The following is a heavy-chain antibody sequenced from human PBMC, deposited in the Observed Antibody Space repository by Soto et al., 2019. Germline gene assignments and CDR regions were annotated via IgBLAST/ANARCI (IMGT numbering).Heavy chain of an antibody. V-gene: IGHV3-23*01. J-gene: IGHJ5*02. D-gene: IGHD6-13*01. Sequence: VQLLEFGGGLVQPGRSLRLSCAASGFTFSSYAMSWVRQAPGKGLEWVSAISGSGGSTYYADSVKGRFTISRDNSKNTLYLQMNSLRAEDTAVYYCAKDFPRQQLVLGWFDPWGQGTLVTVSS. CDR3: AKDFPRQQLVLGWFDP. CDR1: GFTFSSYA. CDR2: ISGSGGST.